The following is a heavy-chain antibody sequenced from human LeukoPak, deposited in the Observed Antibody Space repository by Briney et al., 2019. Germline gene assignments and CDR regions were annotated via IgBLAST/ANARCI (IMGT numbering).Heavy chain of an antibody. D-gene: IGHD3-10*01. Sequence: GGSLRLSCAASGFTFSSYSMNWVRQAPGKGLEWVSYISSSSSTIYYADSVKGRLTISRDNAKNSLYLQMNSLRAEDTAVYCCACLLLWFGETFDYWGQGTLVTVSS. CDR3: ACLLLWFGETFDY. CDR2: ISSSSSTI. J-gene: IGHJ4*02. CDR1: GFTFSSYS. V-gene: IGHV3-48*01.